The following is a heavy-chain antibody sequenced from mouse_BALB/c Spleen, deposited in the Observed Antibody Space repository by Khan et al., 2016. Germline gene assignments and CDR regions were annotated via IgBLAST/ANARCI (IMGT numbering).Heavy chain of an antibody. CDR1: GYSITSDYA. V-gene: IGHV3-2*02. J-gene: IGHJ2*01. CDR3: ARTLLLLYYFDY. D-gene: IGHD1-2*01. Sequence: EVQLQESGPGLVKPSQSLSLTCTVTGYSITSDYAWNWIRQFPGNKLEWMGYISYSGSTSYNPSLKSRISITRDTSKNQFFLQLNSVTTEDTATYYCARTLLLLYYFDYWGQGTTLTVSS. CDR2: ISYSGST.